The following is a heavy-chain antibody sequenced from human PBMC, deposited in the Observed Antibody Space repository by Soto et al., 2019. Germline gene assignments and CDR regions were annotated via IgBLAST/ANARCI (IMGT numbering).Heavy chain of an antibody. J-gene: IGHJ2*01. V-gene: IGHV3-11*06. D-gene: IGHD2-21*02. CDR1: GFTFSDYY. CDR3: ARAPTPAYCGGDCSYNWYFDL. CDR2: ISSSSSYT. Sequence: QVQLVESGGGLVKPGGSLRLSCAASGFTFSDYYMSWIRQAPGKGLEWVSYISSSSSYTNYADSVKGRFTISRDNAKNSLYLQMNSLRAEDTAVYYCARAPTPAYCGGDCSYNWYFDLRGRGTLVTVSS.